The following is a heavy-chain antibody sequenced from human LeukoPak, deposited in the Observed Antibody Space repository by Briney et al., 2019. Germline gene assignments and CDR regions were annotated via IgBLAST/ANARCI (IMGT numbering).Heavy chain of an antibody. CDR1: GFTFSSYG. Sequence: PGGSLRLSCAASGFTFSSYGMHWVRQVPGRGLEWVSLVSWDGTVTYYRDSVEGRFTISRDNSKNFLYLQMNSLKSEDAGFYFCAKGGVTIITKKDYLEYWGQGTLVTVSS. CDR3: AKGGVTIITKKDYLEY. V-gene: IGHV3-43*01. CDR2: VSWDGTVT. J-gene: IGHJ4*02. D-gene: IGHD3-10*01.